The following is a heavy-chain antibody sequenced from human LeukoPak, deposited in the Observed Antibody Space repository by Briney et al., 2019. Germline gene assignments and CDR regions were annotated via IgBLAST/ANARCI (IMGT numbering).Heavy chain of an antibody. J-gene: IGHJ5*02. V-gene: IGHV3-48*03. CDR2: ISSSGSTI. D-gene: IGHD6-13*01. CDR1: GFTFSSYE. Sequence: GSLRLSCAASGFTFSSYEMNWVRQAPGKGLEWVSYISSSGSTIYSANSVKGRFTISRGNAKNSLYLQMNSLRAEDTAVYYCARVRRIIAAVGTGTRRENWFDPWGQGTLVTVSS. CDR3: ARVRRIIAAVGTGTRRENWFDP.